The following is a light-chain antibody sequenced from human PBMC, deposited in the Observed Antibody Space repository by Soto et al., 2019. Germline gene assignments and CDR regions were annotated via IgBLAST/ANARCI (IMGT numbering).Light chain of an antibody. Sequence: EIVMTQSPATLSVSPGERATVSCRASQSVSSDLAWYQQKPGQAPRLLIFGASTRATGIPARFSGSGSGTEFTLTISSLQSQDVAVYYCQQYNNWPWTFGKGTKVEIK. J-gene: IGKJ1*01. CDR3: QQYNNWPWT. CDR1: QSVSSD. V-gene: IGKV3-15*01. CDR2: GAS.